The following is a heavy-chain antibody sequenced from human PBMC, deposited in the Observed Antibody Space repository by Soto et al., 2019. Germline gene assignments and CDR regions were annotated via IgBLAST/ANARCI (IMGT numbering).Heavy chain of an antibody. CDR1: GYTFTSYG. Sequence: QVQLVQSGAEVKKPGASVKVSCKASGYTFTSYGISWVRQAPGQGLEWMGWISAYNGNTNYAQKPXGRVTMTPATSXXXAXXELRSLRADDTAVYYCARGPPSYYDSSGYDKYFAYWGQGTLVTVSS. J-gene: IGHJ4*02. CDR3: ARGPPSYYDSSGYDKYFAY. D-gene: IGHD3-22*01. CDR2: ISAYNGNT. V-gene: IGHV1-18*01.